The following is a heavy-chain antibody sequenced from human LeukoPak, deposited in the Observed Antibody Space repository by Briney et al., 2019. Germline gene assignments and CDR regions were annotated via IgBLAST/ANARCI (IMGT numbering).Heavy chain of an antibody. J-gene: IGHJ4*02. Sequence: GGSLRLSCAASGFTFSSYAMSWVRQAPGKGLEWVSAISGSGGSTYYADSVKGRFTISRDNAKNSLYLQMNSLRAEDTAVYYCARDGDEWDGYKFDYWGQGTLVTVSS. CDR1: GFTFSSYA. CDR2: ISGSGGST. D-gene: IGHD5-24*01. V-gene: IGHV3-23*01. CDR3: ARDGDEWDGYKFDY.